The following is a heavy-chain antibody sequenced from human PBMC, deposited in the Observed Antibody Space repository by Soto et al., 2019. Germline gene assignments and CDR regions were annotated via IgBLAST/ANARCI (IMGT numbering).Heavy chain of an antibody. Sequence: QITLKESGPTLVNPTQTLTLTCTFSGFSLSTSGVGVGWIRQPPGKALEWLALIYWDDDKRYSPSLKSRLTITKDTSKNQVVLTMTNMDPVDTATYYCAHSVRYYYGSGSYGFDYWGQGTLVTVSS. CDR3: AHSVRYYYGSGSYGFDY. CDR1: GFSLSTSGVG. D-gene: IGHD3-10*01. J-gene: IGHJ4*02. CDR2: IYWDDDK. V-gene: IGHV2-5*02.